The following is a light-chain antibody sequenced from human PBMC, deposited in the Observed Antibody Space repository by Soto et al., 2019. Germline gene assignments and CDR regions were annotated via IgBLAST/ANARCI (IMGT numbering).Light chain of an antibody. CDR1: QSISNW. V-gene: IGKV1-5*01. Sequence: DIHMTQSPPTLSASVGDRVTITCRASQSISNWLAWYQQKPGKAPKLLIFDASTLESGVPSRFSGGGSGTEFTLTISGLQPDDFATYYCQQYNNYCTFGQGTKLEIQ. CDR3: QQYNNYCT. CDR2: DAS. J-gene: IGKJ2*01.